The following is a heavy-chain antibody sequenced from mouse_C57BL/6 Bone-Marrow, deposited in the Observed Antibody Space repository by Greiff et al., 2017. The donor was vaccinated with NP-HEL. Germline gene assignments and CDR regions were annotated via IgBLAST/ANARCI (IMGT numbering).Heavy chain of an antibody. V-gene: IGHV5-17*01. D-gene: IGHD2-10*02. CDR1: GFTFSDYG. CDR2: ISSGSSTI. Sequence: EVKLVESGGGLVKPGGSLKLSCAASGFTFSDYGMHWVRQAPEKGLEWVAYISSGSSTIYYADTVKGRFTISRDNAKNTLFLQMTSLRSEDTAMNYCARRGMREWFAYWGQGTLVTVSA. J-gene: IGHJ3*01. CDR3: ARRGMREWFAY.